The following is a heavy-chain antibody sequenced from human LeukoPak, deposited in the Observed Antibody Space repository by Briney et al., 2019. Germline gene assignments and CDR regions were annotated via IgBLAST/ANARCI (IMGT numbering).Heavy chain of an antibody. J-gene: IGHJ4*02. CDR3: ATFSGRYSGY. D-gene: IGHD3-10*01. CDR1: GYTFTDYY. V-gene: IGHV1-69-2*01. Sequence: VASVKISCKVSGYTFTDYYMHWVQQDPGKGLEWMGLVDPEDGETIYAEKFQGRVTITADTSTDTAYMELSSLRSEDTAVYYCATFSGRYSGYWGQGTLVTVSS. CDR2: VDPEDGET.